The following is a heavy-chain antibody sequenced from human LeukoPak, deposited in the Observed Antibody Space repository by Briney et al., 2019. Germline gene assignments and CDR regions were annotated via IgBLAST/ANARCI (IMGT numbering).Heavy chain of an antibody. CDR1: GGSISSGSYD. CDR2: IYTSGST. D-gene: IGHD3-10*01. V-gene: IGHV4-61*09. CDR3: TKGRGI. J-gene: IGHJ4*02. Sequence: PSETLSLTCTVSGGSISSGSYDWYWIRQPAGKGLEWIGHIYTSGSTDYNPSLKSRVTISVATSKNQYSLKLTSVTAADTAIYYWTKGRGIWGQGTLVTVSS.